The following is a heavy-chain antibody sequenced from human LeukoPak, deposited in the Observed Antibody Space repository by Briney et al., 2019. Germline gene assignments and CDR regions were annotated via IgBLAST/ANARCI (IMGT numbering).Heavy chain of an antibody. CDR1: RCTFTSYY. Sequence: GASVPVSCQASRCTFTSYYMHWLRQPRGRGREGMGIINPSGGSTSYAQKFQGRVTMTRDMSTSTVYMELSSLRSEDTAVNYCARLNWNPGHGNDYWGQGTLVTLSS. CDR3: ARLNWNPGHGNDY. CDR2: INPSGGST. V-gene: IGHV1-46*01. J-gene: IGHJ4*02. D-gene: IGHD1-1*01.